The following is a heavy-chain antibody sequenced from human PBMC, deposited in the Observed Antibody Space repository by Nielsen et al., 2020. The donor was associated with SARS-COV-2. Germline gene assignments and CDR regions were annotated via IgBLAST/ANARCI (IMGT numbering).Heavy chain of an antibody. Sequence: GESLKISCAASGFTFSSYAMSWVRQAPGKGLEWVSAISGSGGSTYYADSVKGRFTISRDNSKNTLYLQMNSLRAEDTAVYYCAKGDSSSWYCAFDIWGQGTMVTVSS. CDR1: GFTFSSYA. CDR2: ISGSGGST. CDR3: AKGDSSSWYCAFDI. D-gene: IGHD6-13*01. J-gene: IGHJ3*02. V-gene: IGHV3-23*01.